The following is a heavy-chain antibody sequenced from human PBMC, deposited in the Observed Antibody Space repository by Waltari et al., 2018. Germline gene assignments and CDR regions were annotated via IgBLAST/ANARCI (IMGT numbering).Heavy chain of an antibody. Sequence: QVQLQQWGAGLLKPSETLSLTCAAYGGSFSGYYWSWIRQPPGKGLEWIGEINHSGSTNYNPSLKSRVTISVDTSKNQFSLKLSSVTAADTAVYYCHSGSYSGGIDYWGQGTLVTVSS. CDR3: HSGSYSGGIDY. V-gene: IGHV4-34*01. J-gene: IGHJ4*02. CDR1: GGSFSGYY. D-gene: IGHD1-26*01. CDR2: INHSGST.